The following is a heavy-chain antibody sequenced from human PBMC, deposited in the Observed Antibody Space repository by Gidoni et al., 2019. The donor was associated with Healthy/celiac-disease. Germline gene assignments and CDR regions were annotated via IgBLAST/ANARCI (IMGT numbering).Heavy chain of an antibody. J-gene: IGHJ3*02. CDR3: ARDGGYSSSWYNAFDI. D-gene: IGHD6-13*01. V-gene: IGHV3-33*01. CDR2: IWYDGSNK. Sequence: QVQMVESGGGVVQPGRSLRLSCAASGFTCSSYGMHWVRQAPGKGLEWVAVIWYDGSNKYYADSVKGRFTISRDNSKNTLYLQMNSLSAEDTAVYYCARDGGYSSSWYNAFDIWGQGTMVTVSS. CDR1: GFTCSSYG.